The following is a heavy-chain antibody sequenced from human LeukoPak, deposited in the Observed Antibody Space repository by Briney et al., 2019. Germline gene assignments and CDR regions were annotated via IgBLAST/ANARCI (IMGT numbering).Heavy chain of an antibody. J-gene: IGHJ6*03. D-gene: IGHD1-26*01. Sequence: SETLSLTCAVYGGSFSGYYWSWIRQPPGKGLEWIGYIYTSGSTNYNPSLKSRVTISVDTSKNQFSLKLSSVTAADTAVYYCARGSGSYYLPDYYYYMDAWGKGTTVTVSS. CDR2: IYTSGST. CDR3: ARGSGSYYLPDYYYYMDA. V-gene: IGHV4-4*09. CDR1: GGSFSGYY.